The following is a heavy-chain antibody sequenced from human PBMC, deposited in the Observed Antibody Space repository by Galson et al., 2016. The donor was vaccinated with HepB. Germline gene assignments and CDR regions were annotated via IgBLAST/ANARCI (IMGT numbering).Heavy chain of an antibody. CDR1: GVSLSTSGVG. CDR3: ALAPAAVRSGRYNWFDP. D-gene: IGHD2-2*01. CDR2: IYWDDDK. Sequence: PALVKPTQTLTLTCTFSGVSLSTSGVGVGWIRQPPGKALEWLALIYWDDDKRYSPSLTSRLTITKDTSKNQLVLTMTNMDPVDTATYYCALAPAAVRSGRYNWFDPWGQGILVTVSS. J-gene: IGHJ5*02. V-gene: IGHV2-5*02.